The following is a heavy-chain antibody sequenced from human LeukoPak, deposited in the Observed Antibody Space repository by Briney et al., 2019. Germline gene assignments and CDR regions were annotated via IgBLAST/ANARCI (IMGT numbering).Heavy chain of an antibody. V-gene: IGHV4-4*07. CDR2: IYTNGST. CDR1: GGSISSYY. D-gene: IGHD3-3*02. Sequence: SETLSLTCTVSGGSISSYYWSWIRQPAGKGLEWIGRIYTNGSTNYNPSLKSRVTMSVDTSKNQFSLKLSSVTAADTAVYYCAREESTLDYYYYYMDVWGKGTTVTVSS. J-gene: IGHJ6*03. CDR3: AREESTLDYYYYYMDV.